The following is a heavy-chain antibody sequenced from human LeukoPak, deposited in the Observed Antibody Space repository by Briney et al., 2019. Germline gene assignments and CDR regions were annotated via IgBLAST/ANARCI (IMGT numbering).Heavy chain of an antibody. CDR1: GFTFSSYT. D-gene: IGHD3-3*01. CDR3: ARHYDFWSLGY. Sequence: GGSLRLSCAASGFTFSSYTMSWVRQAPGKGLEWVSVIYSGGSTYYADSVKGRFTISRDNSKNTLYLQMNSLRAEDTAVYYCARHYDFWSLGYWGQGTLVTVST. CDR2: IYSGGST. V-gene: IGHV3-66*04. J-gene: IGHJ4*02.